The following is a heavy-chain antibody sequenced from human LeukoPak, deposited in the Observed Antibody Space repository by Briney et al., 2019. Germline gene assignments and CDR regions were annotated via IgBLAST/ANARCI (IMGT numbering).Heavy chain of an antibody. CDR2: INHSGST. CDR3: ARGPIGSYYYYGMDV. CDR1: GGSFSGYY. Sequence: SETLSLTCAVYGGSFSGYYWSRILQPPGKGLEWIGEINHSGSTNYNPSLKSRVTISVDTSKNQFSLKLSSVTAADTAVYYCARGPIGSYYYYGMDVWGQGTTVTVSS. D-gene: IGHD3-10*01. J-gene: IGHJ6*02. V-gene: IGHV4-34*01.